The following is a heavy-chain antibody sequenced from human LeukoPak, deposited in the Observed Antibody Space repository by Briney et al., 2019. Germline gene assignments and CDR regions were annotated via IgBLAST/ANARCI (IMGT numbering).Heavy chain of an antibody. V-gene: IGHV3-30-3*01. Sequence: PGRSLRLSCAASGFTFSSYAMHWVRQAPGKGLEWVAVISYVGSNKYYADSVKGRFTISRDNSKNTLYLQMNSLRAEDTAVYYCARGYGYLNYFDYWGQGTLVTVSS. CDR3: ARGYGYLNYFDY. D-gene: IGHD5-24*01. J-gene: IGHJ4*02. CDR1: GFTFSSYA. CDR2: ISYVGSNK.